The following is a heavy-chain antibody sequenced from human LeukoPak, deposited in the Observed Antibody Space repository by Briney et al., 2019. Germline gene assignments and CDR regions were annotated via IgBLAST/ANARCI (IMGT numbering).Heavy chain of an antibody. J-gene: IGHJ4*02. CDR2: ISSSLSYI. V-gene: IGHV3-21*01. CDR3: GRDTDFDY. Sequence: GGSLRLSCAAFGFTFSSYSMNWVRQAPGKGLEWVSSISSSLSYIYYADSVKGRFTISRDNAKNSLYLQMNSLRAEDTAVYYCGRDTDFDYWGQGTLVTVSS. CDR1: GFTFSSYS.